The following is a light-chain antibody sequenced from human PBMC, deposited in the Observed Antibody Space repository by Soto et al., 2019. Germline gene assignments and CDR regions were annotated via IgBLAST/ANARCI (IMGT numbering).Light chain of an antibody. CDR1: HTVSSNY. CDR3: QQYTGPPTT. J-gene: IGKJ5*01. Sequence: EIILTQAPDTLSLSPGERSTLSCRASHTVSSNYLAWCQQRPGQAPRLLIYGASTGAAGIPERFSGSGSGTDFTLTITRLEPEDSAVYFCQQYTGPPTTFGQGTRLEIK. V-gene: IGKV3-20*01. CDR2: GAS.